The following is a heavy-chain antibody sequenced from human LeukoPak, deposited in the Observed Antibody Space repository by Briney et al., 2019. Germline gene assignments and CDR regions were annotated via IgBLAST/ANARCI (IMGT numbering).Heavy chain of an antibody. CDR3: ARGKRRFDL. CDR2: ISGRASSM. J-gene: IGHJ4*02. Sequence: GGSLRVSCAASGFSFNESYMSWIRQTPGKGLEWVAYISGRASSMYYADSVKGRFTISRDNANNSLYLHMSSLRADDTAVYYCARGKRRFDLWGQGTLVTVSS. CDR1: GFSFNESY. V-gene: IGHV3-11*01.